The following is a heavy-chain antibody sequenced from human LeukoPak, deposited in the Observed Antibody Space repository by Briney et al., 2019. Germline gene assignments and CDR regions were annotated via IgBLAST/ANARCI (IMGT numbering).Heavy chain of an antibody. J-gene: IGHJ4*02. CDR2: INPNSGGT. CDR3: AREPPTLIGVYFDY. D-gene: IGHD7-27*01. Sequence: ASVKVSCKASGYTFTGYYMHWVRQAPGQGLEWMGWINPNSGGTNYAQKFQGRVTMNRDTPISTAYMELSRLRSDDTAVYYCAREPPTLIGVYFDYWGQGTLVTVSS. V-gene: IGHV1-2*02. CDR1: GYTFTGYY.